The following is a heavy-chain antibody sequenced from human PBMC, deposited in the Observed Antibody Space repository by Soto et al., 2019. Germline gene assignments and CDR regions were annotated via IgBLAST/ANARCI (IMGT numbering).Heavy chain of an antibody. J-gene: IGHJ4*02. CDR1: GYTFTSYD. D-gene: IGHD5-12*01. V-gene: IGHV1-8*01. CDR3: ARGGVHYVAATIQAADY. Sequence: QVPLVQSGAEVKKPGASVKVSCKASGYTFTSYDINWVRQATGQGLEWMGWMNPNSGNTGYAQKFQGRVTMTRNTSISTAYMELSSLRSEDTAVYYCARGGVHYVAATIQAADYWGQGTLVTVSS. CDR2: MNPNSGNT.